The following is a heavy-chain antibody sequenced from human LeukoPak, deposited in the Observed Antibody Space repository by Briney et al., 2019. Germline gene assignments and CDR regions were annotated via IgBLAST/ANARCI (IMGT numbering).Heavy chain of an antibody. CDR1: GYTFTSYY. V-gene: IGHV1-46*01. D-gene: IGHD6-19*01. CDR2: INPSGGST. J-gene: IGHJ4*02. CDR3: ARAYSSGRSKSKFDY. Sequence: ASVKVSCTASGYTFTSYYMHWVRQAPGQGLEWMGIINPSGGSTSYAQKFQGRVTMTRDTSTSTVYMELSSLRSEDTAVYYCARAYSSGRSKSKFDYWGQGTLVTVSS.